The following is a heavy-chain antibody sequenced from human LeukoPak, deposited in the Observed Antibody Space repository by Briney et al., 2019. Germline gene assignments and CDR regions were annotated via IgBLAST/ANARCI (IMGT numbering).Heavy chain of an antibody. CDR3: ARGNRLYYYGSGSYFISYYYGMDV. V-gene: IGHV1-8*01. Sequence: ASVTVSCKASGYTFTSYDINWVRQATGQGLEWMGWMNPNSGNTGYAQKFQGRVTMTRNTSISTAYMELSSLRSEDTAVYYCARGNRLYYYGSGSYFISYYYGMDVWGQGTTVTVSS. CDR1: GYTFTSYD. CDR2: MNPNSGNT. J-gene: IGHJ6*02. D-gene: IGHD3-10*01.